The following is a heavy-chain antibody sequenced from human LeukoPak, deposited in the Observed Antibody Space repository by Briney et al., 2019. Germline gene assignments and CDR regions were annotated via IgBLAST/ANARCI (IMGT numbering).Heavy chain of an antibody. D-gene: IGHD3-22*01. Sequence: SVKVSCKASGGTFSSYAISWVRQAPGQGLEWMGRIIPILGIANYAQKFQGRVTITADKSTSTAYMELSSLRSEDTAVYYCARDPYYYDSSGYYYVPYYFDYWGQGTPVTVSS. CDR2: IIPILGIA. V-gene: IGHV1-69*04. CDR1: GGTFSSYA. J-gene: IGHJ4*02. CDR3: ARDPYYYDSSGYYYVPYYFDY.